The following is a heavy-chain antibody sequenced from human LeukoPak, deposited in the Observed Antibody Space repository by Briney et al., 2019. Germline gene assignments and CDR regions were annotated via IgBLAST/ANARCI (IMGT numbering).Heavy chain of an antibody. CDR2: IYYSGST. D-gene: IGHD3-10*01. CDR1: GDSVSITNW. Sequence: SETLSLTCAVSGDSVSITNWWSWVRQPPGKGLEWIGSIYYSGSTYYNPSLKSRVTISVDTSKNQFSLKLSSVTAADTAVYYCARGRYGEYYYYYMDVWGKGTTVTVSS. CDR3: ARGRYGEYYYYYMDV. J-gene: IGHJ6*03. V-gene: IGHV4-4*02.